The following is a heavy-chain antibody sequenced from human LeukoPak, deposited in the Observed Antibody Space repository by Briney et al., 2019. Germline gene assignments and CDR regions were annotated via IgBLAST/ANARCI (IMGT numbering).Heavy chain of an antibody. D-gene: IGHD1-26*01. CDR1: GGSISSYY. CDR2: IYYSGST. Sequence: SETLSLTCTVSGGSISSYYWSWIRQPPGKGLEWIGYIYYSGSTNYNPSLKSRVTISVDTSKNQFSLKLSSVTAADTAVYYCARGSPLVGATDYWGQGTLVTVSS. J-gene: IGHJ4*02. V-gene: IGHV4-59*01. CDR3: ARGSPLVGATDY.